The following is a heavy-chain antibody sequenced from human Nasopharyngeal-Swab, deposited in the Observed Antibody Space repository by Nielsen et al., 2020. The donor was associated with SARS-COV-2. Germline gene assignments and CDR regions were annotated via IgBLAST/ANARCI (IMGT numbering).Heavy chain of an antibody. D-gene: IGHD3-3*01. CDR2: ISSSGSTI. CDR3: ASSPDFWSGYYTPPPFDY. V-gene: IGHV3-48*03. Sequence: GESLKISCAASGFTFSSYEMNWVRQAPGKGLEWVSYISSSGSTIYCADSVKGRFTISRDNAKNSLYLQMNSLRAEDTAVYYCASSPDFWSGYYTPPPFDYWGQGTLVTVSS. CDR1: GFTFSSYE. J-gene: IGHJ4*02.